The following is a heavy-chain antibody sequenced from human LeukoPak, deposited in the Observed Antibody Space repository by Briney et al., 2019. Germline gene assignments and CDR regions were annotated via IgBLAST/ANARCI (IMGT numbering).Heavy chain of an antibody. V-gene: IGHV3-30*02. D-gene: IGHD2-2*01. CDR3: AKWALLGYCSSTSCSPALSFFDY. Sequence: PGGSLRLSCAASGFTFSSYGMHWVRQVPGKGLEWVAFIRYDGSNKYYADSVKGRFTISRDNSKNTLYLQMNSLRAEDTAVYYCAKWALLGYCSSTSCSPALSFFDYWGQGTLVTVSS. CDR2: IRYDGSNK. J-gene: IGHJ4*02. CDR1: GFTFSSYG.